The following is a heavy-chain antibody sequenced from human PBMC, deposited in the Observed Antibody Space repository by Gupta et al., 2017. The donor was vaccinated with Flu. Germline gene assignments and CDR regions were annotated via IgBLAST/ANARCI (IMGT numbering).Heavy chain of an antibody. CDR3: ARGVDCTRTSCYQDFYNYPLDI. J-gene: IGHJ6*02. D-gene: IGHD2-2*01. CDR1: GFRFSSHS. Sequence: EAQLVESGGGLVNPGGSLRLSCVGSGFRFSSHSMAWVRQAPGKGLEWVASITNTGRYIYYAQSVEGRFSISRDNDKNSLSLQMGSLRAEDSAVYYCARGVDCTRTSCYQDFYNYPLDIWGQGTTVTV. CDR2: ITNTGRYI. V-gene: IGHV3-21*06.